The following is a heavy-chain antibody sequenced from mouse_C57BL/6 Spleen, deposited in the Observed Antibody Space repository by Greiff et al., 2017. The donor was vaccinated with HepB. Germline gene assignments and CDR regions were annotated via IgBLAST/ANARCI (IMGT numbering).Heavy chain of an antibody. Sequence: VKLMESGAELVKPGASVKMSCKASGYTFTSYWITWVKQRPGQGLEWIGDIYPGSGSTNYNEKFKSKATLTVDTSSSTAYMQLSSLTSEDSAVYYCARGANYYGSSYDWYFDVWGTGTTVTVSS. J-gene: IGHJ1*03. D-gene: IGHD1-1*01. CDR2: IYPGSGST. CDR3: ARGANYYGSSYDWYFDV. V-gene: IGHV1-55*01. CDR1: GYTFTSYW.